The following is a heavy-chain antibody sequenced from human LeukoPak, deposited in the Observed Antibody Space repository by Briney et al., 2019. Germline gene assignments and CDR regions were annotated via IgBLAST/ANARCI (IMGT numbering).Heavy chain of an antibody. Sequence: GESLKISCKGSGYIFTSYWIVWVRQMPGKGLEWMGIIYPGDSDTRYSPSFQGQVTISADKSIGTAYLQWTSLQASDTAMYYCARRKGTGYYYVDYWGQGTLVTVSS. CDR1: GYIFTSYW. J-gene: IGHJ4*02. CDR2: IYPGDSDT. D-gene: IGHD3-9*01. V-gene: IGHV5-51*01. CDR3: ARRKGTGYYYVDY.